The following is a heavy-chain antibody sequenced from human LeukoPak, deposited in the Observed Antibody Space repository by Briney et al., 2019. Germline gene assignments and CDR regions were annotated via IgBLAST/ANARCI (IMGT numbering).Heavy chain of an antibody. D-gene: IGHD6-19*01. CDR2: ISVYNGNT. V-gene: IGHV1-18*01. Sequence: ASVKVSCKASGYTFTSYGISWVRQAPGQGLEWMGWISVYNGNTSYAQKVQGRVTMTTDTSTSTAYMELGSLRSDDTAVYYCARDYLAVVGRDPPTDYWGQGTLVTVSS. CDR1: GYTFTSYG. J-gene: IGHJ4*02. CDR3: ARDYLAVVGRDPPTDY.